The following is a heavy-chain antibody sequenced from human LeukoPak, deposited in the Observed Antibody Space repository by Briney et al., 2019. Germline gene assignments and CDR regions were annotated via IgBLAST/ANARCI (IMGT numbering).Heavy chain of an antibody. D-gene: IGHD2-2*01. CDR3: ARHMCSSTSCYFVDI. V-gene: IGHV4-59*08. J-gene: IGHJ3*02. Sequence: SETLSLTCTVSGGSISSYYWSWIRQPPGKGLEWIGYIYYSGSTSYNPSLKSRVTISVDTSKNQFSLKLSSVTAADTAVYYCARHMCSSTSCYFVDIWGQGTMVTVSS. CDR2: IYYSGST. CDR1: GGSISSYY.